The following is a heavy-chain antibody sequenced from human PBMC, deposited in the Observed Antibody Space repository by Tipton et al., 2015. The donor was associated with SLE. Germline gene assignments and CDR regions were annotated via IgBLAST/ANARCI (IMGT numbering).Heavy chain of an antibody. J-gene: IGHJ2*01. CDR2: IYYSGST. Sequence: TLSLTCTVSGGSISSYYWGWIRQPPGKGLEWIGSIYYSGSTYCNPSFKSRVTISVDTSKNQFSLKLSSVTAADTAVYYCARVRGVAAAGKTNWYFVLWGRGTLVTVSS. D-gene: IGHD6-13*01. V-gene: IGHV4-39*07. CDR3: ARVRGVAAAGKTNWYFVL. CDR1: GGSISSYY.